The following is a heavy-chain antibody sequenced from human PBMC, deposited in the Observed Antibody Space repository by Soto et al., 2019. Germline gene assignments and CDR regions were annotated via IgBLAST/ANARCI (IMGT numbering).Heavy chain of an antibody. CDR2: IRSKAYGGTT. Sequence: PGGSLRLSCASSGFTFGDYAMSLFRQAPGKGLEWVGFIRSKAYGGTTEYAASVKGRFTISRDDSKSIAYLQMNSLKTEDTAVYYCTRALNRNYYDSSGYYPYYFDYWGQGTLVTVSS. V-gene: IGHV3-49*03. J-gene: IGHJ4*02. CDR3: TRALNRNYYDSSGYYPYYFDY. CDR1: GFTFGDYA. D-gene: IGHD3-22*01.